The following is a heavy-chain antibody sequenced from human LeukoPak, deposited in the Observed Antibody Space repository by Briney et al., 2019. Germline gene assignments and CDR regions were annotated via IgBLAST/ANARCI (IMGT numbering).Heavy chain of an antibody. CDR1: GFTFSSYA. J-gene: IGHJ5*02. Sequence: GGSLRLSCAASGFTFSSYAMHWVRQAPGKGLEWVAVISYDGSNKYYADSVKGQFTISRDNSKNTLYLQMNSLRAEDTAVYYCARDFGVRGVIIYGGNWFDPWGQGTLVTVSS. CDR2: ISYDGSNK. CDR3: ARDFGVRGVIIYGGNWFDP. D-gene: IGHD3-10*01. V-gene: IGHV3-30*04.